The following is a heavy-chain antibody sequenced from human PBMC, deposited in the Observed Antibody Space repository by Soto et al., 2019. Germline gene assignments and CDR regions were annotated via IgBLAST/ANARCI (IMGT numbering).Heavy chain of an antibody. D-gene: IGHD6-13*01. J-gene: IGHJ4*02. CDR1: GFTFSSYG. CDR3: ARDNLEQPSDY. V-gene: IGHV3-33*01. CDR2: IWYDGSNK. Sequence: GGSLRLSCAASGFTFSSYGMHWVRQAPGKGLEWVAVIWYDGSNKYYADSVKGRFTISRDNSKNTLYLQMNSLRAEDTAVYYCARDNLEQPSDYWGQGTLVTVS.